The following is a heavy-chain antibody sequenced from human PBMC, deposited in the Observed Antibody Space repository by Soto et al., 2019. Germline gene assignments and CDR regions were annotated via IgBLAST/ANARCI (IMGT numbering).Heavy chain of an antibody. D-gene: IGHD3-16*02. J-gene: IGHJ4*02. Sequence: ASVKVSCKASGYTFTSYAMHWVRQAPGQRLEWMGWINAGNGNTKYSQKFQGRVTITRDTSASTAYMELSSLRSEDTAVYYCARGLSTLSPLDYWGQGTLVTVSS. CDR2: INAGNGNT. CDR3: ARGLSTLSPLDY. V-gene: IGHV1-3*01. CDR1: GYTFTSYA.